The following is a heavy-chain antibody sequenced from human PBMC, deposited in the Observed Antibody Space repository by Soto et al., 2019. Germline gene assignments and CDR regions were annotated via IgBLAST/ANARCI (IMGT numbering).Heavy chain of an antibody. V-gene: IGHV1-18*01. D-gene: IGHD3-9*01. CDR3: ASAYYDILTGPNWFDP. CDR1: GYTFTSYG. CDR2: ISAYNGNT. J-gene: IGHJ5*02. Sequence: QVQLVQSGAEVKKPGASVKVSCKASGYTFTSYGISWVRQAPGQGLEWMGWISAYNGNTNYAQKLQGRVTMTTDTATSKAYLELRRLRSDATAVYYCASAYYDILTGPNWFDPWGQGTLVTVSS.